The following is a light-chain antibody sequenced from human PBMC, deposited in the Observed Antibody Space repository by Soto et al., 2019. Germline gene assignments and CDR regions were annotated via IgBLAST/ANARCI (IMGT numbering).Light chain of an antibody. J-gene: IGLJ2*01. CDR3: GTWDSGLTTVV. CDR1: ASNIGAHF. CDR2: DND. V-gene: IGLV1-51*01. Sequence: QSVLTQPPSVSAAPGQRVTISCSGSASNIGAHFVSWYQHLPGAAPRLLIYDNDERPSDIPDRFSGSKSDTSATLTITGLQTGDEADYYCGTWDSGLTTVVFGGGTKLTVL.